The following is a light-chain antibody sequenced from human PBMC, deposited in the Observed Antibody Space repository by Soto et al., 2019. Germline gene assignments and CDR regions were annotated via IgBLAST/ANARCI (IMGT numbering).Light chain of an antibody. J-gene: IGKJ4*01. CDR3: QQYASSQPLT. CDR1: QSVRTS. V-gene: IGKV3-20*01. CDR2: GAS. Sequence: EIVLTQSPGTLSLSPGERATLSCRASQSVRTSLAWYQQKPGQAPRLLIYGASSRATVIPDRFSGSGSGTDFTLTISRLEPEDFAVYYCQQYASSQPLTFGGGTKVEIK.